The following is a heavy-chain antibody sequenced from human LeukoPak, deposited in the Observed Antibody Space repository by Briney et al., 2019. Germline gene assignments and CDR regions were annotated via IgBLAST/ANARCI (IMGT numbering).Heavy chain of an antibody. Sequence: GGSLRLSCAASGFTFSSYWMHWVRQAPGKGLEWVSYISSSGSTIYYADSVKGRFTISRDNAKDSLYLQMNSLRAEDTAVYYCARESSWDEFDYWGQGTLVTVSS. CDR3: ARESSWDEFDY. CDR1: GFTFSSYW. D-gene: IGHD6-13*01. J-gene: IGHJ4*02. CDR2: ISSSGSTI. V-gene: IGHV3-48*04.